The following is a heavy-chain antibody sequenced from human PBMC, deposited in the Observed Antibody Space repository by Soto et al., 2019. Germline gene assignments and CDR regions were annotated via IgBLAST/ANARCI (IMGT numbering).Heavy chain of an antibody. J-gene: IGHJ6*02. CDR1: WGQYSRYS. Sequence: SVEVTNKASWGQYSRYSFGWKRQAPGHGLEWMGGIIPLFGTANYAQKFQGRVTITADESTSTAYMELSSLRSEDTAAYYCSRDRSWSGGSCTRRSYVYGLYDWGQRNTV. D-gene: IGHD2-15*01. CDR2: IIPLFGTA. CDR3: SRDRSWSGGSCTRRSYVYGLYD. V-gene: IGHV1-69*13.